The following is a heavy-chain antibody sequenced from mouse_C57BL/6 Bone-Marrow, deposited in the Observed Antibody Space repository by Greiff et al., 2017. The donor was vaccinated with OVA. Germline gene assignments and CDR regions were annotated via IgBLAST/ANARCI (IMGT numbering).Heavy chain of an antibody. V-gene: IGHV1-64*01. J-gene: IGHJ1*03. CDR2: IHPNSGST. CDR3: SSPQGYGSSDWYFDV. Sequence: QVQLKQPGAELVKPGASVKLSCKASGYTFTSYWMHWVKQRPGQGLEWIGMIHPNSGSTTYNEKFKSKATLTVDKSSSTAYMQLSSLTSEDSAVYYCSSPQGYGSSDWYFDVWGTGTTVTVSS. CDR1: GYTFTSYW. D-gene: IGHD1-1*01.